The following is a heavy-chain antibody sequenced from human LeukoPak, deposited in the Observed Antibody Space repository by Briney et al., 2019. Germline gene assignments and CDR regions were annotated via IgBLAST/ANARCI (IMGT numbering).Heavy chain of an antibody. CDR1: GFTFSAYH. V-gene: IGHV3-48*02. D-gene: IGHD2-21*01. CDR2: ISTTGTTI. J-gene: IGHJ4*02. Sequence: GGSLRLSCAASGFTFSAYHINWVRQAPGKGLEWISYISTTGTTIHYADSVKGRFAISRDNAQSSLYLQMNSLRDEDTAVYYCARVWQDYSGVDYWGQGTLVTVSS. CDR3: ARVWQDYSGVDY.